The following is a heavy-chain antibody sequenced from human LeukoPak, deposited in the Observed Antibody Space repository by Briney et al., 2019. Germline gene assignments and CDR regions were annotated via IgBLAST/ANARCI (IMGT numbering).Heavy chain of an antibody. D-gene: IGHD2-15*01. CDR2: INHSGST. V-gene: IGHV4-34*01. CDR3: ARGPPGDIVVVVSAIEGFDP. CDR1: GGSFSGYY. Sequence: PSETLSLTCAVYGGSFSGYYWNWVRQPPGKGLEWIGEINHSGSTNYNPSLKSRVTISVDTSKNQFSLKLSSVTAADTAVYYCARGPPGDIVVVVSAIEGFDPWGQGTLVTVSS. J-gene: IGHJ5*02.